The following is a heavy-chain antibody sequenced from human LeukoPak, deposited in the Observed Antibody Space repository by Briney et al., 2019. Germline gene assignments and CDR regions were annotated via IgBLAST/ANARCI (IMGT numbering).Heavy chain of an antibody. J-gene: IGHJ4*02. CDR1: EFSVGSNY. CDR3: ARAAAAFDN. D-gene: IGHD2-2*01. CDR2: IYSGSST. V-gene: IGHV3-66*01. Sequence: PGGSLRLSCAASEFSVGSNYMTWVRQAPGKGLEWVSLIYSGSSTYYADSVKGRFTISRDNSKNMLYMQMNSLRAEDTAVYYCARAAAAFDNWGQGTLVTVSS.